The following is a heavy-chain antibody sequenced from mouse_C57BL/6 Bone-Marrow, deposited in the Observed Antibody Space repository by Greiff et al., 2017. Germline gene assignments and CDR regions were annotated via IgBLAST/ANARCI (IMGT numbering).Heavy chain of an antibody. V-gene: IGHV14-4*01. Sequence: EVQLQQSGAELVRPGASVKLSCTASGFNIKDYYMHWVKQRPEQGLEWIGWFDPENGDTEYASKFQGQATITADTSSNTAYLQLSSLTSEDTAVDYCTPEAYDYYGSSYWYFDVWGTGTTVTVSA. CDR1: GFNIKDYY. J-gene: IGHJ1*03. CDR2: FDPENGDT. D-gene: IGHD1-1*01. CDR3: TPEAYDYYGSSYWYFDV.